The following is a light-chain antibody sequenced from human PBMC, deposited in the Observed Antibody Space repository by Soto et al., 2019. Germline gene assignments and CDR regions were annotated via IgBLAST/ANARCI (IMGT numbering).Light chain of an antibody. CDR1: SSNIGSNT. V-gene: IGLV1-44*01. CDR2: SNN. CDR3: AAWDDSLNALV. Sequence: QSVLTQPPSASGTPGQRVTISCSGSSSNIGSNTVSWYQQVPGTAPKLLIYSNNQRPSGVPDRFSGSKSVTSASLATSGLQSEDEADYYCAAWDDSLNALVFGTGTKVTVL. J-gene: IGLJ1*01.